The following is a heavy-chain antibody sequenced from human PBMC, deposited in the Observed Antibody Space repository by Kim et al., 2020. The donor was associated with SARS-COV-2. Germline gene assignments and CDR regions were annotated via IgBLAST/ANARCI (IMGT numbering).Heavy chain of an antibody. CDR1: GFTFSTYG. V-gene: IGHV3-30*18. J-gene: IGHJ6*02. Sequence: GGSLRLSCAASGFTFSTYGMHWVRQAPGKGLEWVAVISYDGSNKYYADSVKGRFTISRDNSKNTLYLQMNSLRAEDTAVYYCAKEMRNGYSSGWYYYYYGMDVWGQGTTVTVS. D-gene: IGHD6-19*01. CDR2: ISYDGSNK. CDR3: AKEMRNGYSSGWYYYYYGMDV.